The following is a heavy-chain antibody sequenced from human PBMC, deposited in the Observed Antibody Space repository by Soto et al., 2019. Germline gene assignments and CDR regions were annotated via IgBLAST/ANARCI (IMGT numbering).Heavy chain of an antibody. J-gene: IGHJ6*02. Sequence: GETLKISCKGSGYSLTSYWIGWVRQMPGKGLEWMGIIYPGDSDTRYSPSFQGQVTISADKSISTAYLQWSSLKASDTAMYYCARQGADYYDSRGYYYADHYYVMDVWGQGTKVTVFS. CDR1: GYSLTSYW. V-gene: IGHV5-51*01. D-gene: IGHD3-22*01. CDR2: IYPGDSDT. CDR3: ARQGADYYDSRGYYYADHYYVMDV.